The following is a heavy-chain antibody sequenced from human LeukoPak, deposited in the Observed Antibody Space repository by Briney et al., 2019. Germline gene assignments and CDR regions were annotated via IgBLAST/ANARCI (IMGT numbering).Heavy chain of an antibody. V-gene: IGHV3-30*18. Sequence: GGSLRLSCAAPGFTFSSYGMHWVRQAPGKGLEWVAVISYDGSNKYYADSVKGRFTISRDNSKNTLYLQMNSLRAEDTAVYYCAKGLDYYGSGSYYLGLWAFDIWGQGTMVTVSS. D-gene: IGHD3-10*01. CDR2: ISYDGSNK. CDR3: AKGLDYYGSGSYYLGLWAFDI. J-gene: IGHJ3*02. CDR1: GFTFSSYG.